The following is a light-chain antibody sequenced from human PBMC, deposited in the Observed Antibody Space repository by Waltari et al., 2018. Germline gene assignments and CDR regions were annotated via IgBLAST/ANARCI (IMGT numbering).Light chain of an antibody. CDR3: LLSFRGPYMV. CDR2: DTT. J-gene: IGLJ2*01. V-gene: IGLV7-46*01. CDR1: PGADTSGHY. Sequence: QAVVTQEPSLTVSPGGTVPLTCCSRPGADTSGHYPSWFQQKPGQAPMTLIYDTTIKHSWTPARFSASLLGDKAALTLSGAQPEDDAVYYCLLSFRGPYMVFGGGTKLTVL.